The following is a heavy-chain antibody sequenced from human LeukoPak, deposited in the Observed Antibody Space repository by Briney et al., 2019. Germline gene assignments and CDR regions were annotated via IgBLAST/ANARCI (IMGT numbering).Heavy chain of an antibody. CDR2: ISSGGSSV. Sequence: GGSLRLSCAASGFTFSDYSMNWIRQAPGKGLDWVSYISSGGSSVYYADSVNGRFTIFRDNAKNSVYLQTNSLRVEDTALYYCARSTTGVGQLPGYYYHGMDVWGQGTTVTVSS. CDR3: ARSTTGVGQLPGYYYHGMDV. CDR1: GFTFSDYS. D-gene: IGHD5/OR15-5a*01. J-gene: IGHJ6*02. V-gene: IGHV3-11*01.